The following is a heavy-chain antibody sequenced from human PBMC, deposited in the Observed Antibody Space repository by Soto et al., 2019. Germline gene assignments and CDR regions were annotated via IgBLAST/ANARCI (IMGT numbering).Heavy chain of an antibody. Sequence: QVQLVQSGAEVKKPGASVKVSCKASGYTFTTYDINWVRQASGQGLEWMGWMNPYSGTTGYALRFQGRVTMTWTTSISTAYMALSGLTSEDTAVYYCARGGDFDYWGQGTLVTVSS. CDR3: ARGGDFDY. CDR1: GYTFTTYD. J-gene: IGHJ4*02. CDR2: MNPYSGTT. V-gene: IGHV1-8*01.